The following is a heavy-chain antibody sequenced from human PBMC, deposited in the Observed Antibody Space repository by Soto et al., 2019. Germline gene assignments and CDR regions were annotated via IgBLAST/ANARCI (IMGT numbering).Heavy chain of an antibody. CDR2: ISGSGGST. V-gene: IGHV3-23*01. CDR3: AKDDNCSGGSCYPSWYYGMDV. J-gene: IGHJ6*02. CDR1: GFTFSSYA. Sequence: GGSLRLSCAASGFTFSSYAMSWVRQAPGKGLDWVSTISGSGGSTYYADSVKGRFTISRDNSKNTLYLQMNSLRAEDTAVYYCAKDDNCSGGSCYPSWYYGMDVWGQGTTVTVSS. D-gene: IGHD2-15*01.